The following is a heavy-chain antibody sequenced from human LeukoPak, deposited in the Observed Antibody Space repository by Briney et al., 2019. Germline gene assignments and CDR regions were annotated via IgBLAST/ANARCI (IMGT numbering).Heavy chain of an antibody. CDR3: GRDLRGPEFYFDY. CDR1: GYTFTSYY. J-gene: IGHJ4*02. CDR2: INPSGGST. V-gene: IGHV1-46*01. Sequence: GESLKISCKTSGYTFTSYYMHWVRQAPGQGLEWMGIINPSGGSTSYAQKFQGRVTMTRDTSTSTAYMELSSLRSEDTAMYYCGRDLRGPEFYFDYWGQGTLVTVSS.